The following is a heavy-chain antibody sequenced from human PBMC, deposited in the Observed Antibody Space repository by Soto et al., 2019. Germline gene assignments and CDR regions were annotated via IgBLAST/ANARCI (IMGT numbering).Heavy chain of an antibody. CDR1: GFTFSSYG. CDR2: ISYDGSNK. J-gene: IGHJ6*02. V-gene: IGHV3-30*18. Sequence: QVQLVESGGGVVQPGRSLRLSCAASGFTFSSYGMHWVRQAPGKGLEWVAVISYDGSNKYYADSVKGRFTISRDNSKNTLYLQMNSLRVEDTAAYYCAKDLLRPGRAYGMDVWGQGTTVTVSS. CDR3: AKDLLRPGRAYGMDV.